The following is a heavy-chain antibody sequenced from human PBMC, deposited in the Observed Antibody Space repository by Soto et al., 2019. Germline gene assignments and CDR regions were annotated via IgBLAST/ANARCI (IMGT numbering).Heavy chain of an antibody. D-gene: IGHD3-3*01. CDR1: GGSISSGGYY. CDR2: IYYSGST. V-gene: IGHV4-31*03. Sequence: QVQLQESGPGLVKPSQTLSLTCTVSGGSISSGGYYWSWIRQHPGKGLEWIGYIYYSGSTYYNPSLKSRVTISVDTSKNQFSLKLSSVTAADTAVYYCARVTSYYDFWSGSGRLNWFDPWGQGTLVTVSS. CDR3: ARVTSYYDFWSGSGRLNWFDP. J-gene: IGHJ5*02.